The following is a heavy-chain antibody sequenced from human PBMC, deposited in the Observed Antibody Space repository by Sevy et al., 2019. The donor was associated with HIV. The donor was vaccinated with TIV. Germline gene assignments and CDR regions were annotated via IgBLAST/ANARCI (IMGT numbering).Heavy chain of an antibody. V-gene: IGHV3-23*01. D-gene: IGHD4-17*01. CDR2: ISGSGGSA. CDR1: GFPFSSYA. Sequence: GGSLRLSCAASGFPFSSYAMSWVRQAPGKGLEWVSTISGSGGSAYYADSVKGRFTISRDNSKNTLFLQMHSLRAEDTAVYYCAKGLRATTTNNWFDPWGQRTLVTVSS. J-gene: IGHJ5*02. CDR3: AKGLRATTTNNWFDP.